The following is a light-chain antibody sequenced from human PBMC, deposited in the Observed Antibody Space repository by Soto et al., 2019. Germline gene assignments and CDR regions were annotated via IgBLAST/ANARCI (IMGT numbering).Light chain of an antibody. CDR3: MQALQTSPT. CDR1: QSLLHSNGYNY. J-gene: IGKJ4*01. Sequence: DIVMTQSPLSLPVTPGEPASISCRSSQSLLHSNGYNYLDWYLQKPGQSLQLLIYLGSNRASGVPDRFSGSGSGTDFTLKISRVEAEDVGVYYCMQALQTSPTFGGGTKVDIK. V-gene: IGKV2-28*01. CDR2: LGS.